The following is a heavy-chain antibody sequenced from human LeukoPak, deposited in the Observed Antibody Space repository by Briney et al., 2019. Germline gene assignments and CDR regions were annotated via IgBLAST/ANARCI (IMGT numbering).Heavy chain of an antibody. V-gene: IGHV3-30*03. CDR1: GFTFSNYG. CDR2: ISYDGSKK. D-gene: IGHD3-3*01. J-gene: IGHJ3*02. Sequence: PGGSLRLSCAASGFTFSNYGMHWVRQAPGKGLEWVAVISYDGSKKYYADSVKGRFTISRDNAKNSLYLQVNSLRAEDTAVYYCARGSRFGVAERDAFDIWGLGTMVTVSS. CDR3: ARGSRFGVAERDAFDI.